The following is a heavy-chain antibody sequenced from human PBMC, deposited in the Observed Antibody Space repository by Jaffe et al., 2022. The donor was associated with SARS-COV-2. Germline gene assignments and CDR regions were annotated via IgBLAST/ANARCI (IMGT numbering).Heavy chain of an antibody. V-gene: IGHV3-49*05. CDR2: IRSKAYGGTT. Sequence: EVQLVESGGGLVKPGRSLRLSCTASGFTFGDYAMSWFRQAPGKGLEWVGFIRSKAYGGTTEYAASVKGRFTISRDDSKSIAYLQMNSLKTEDTAVYYCTRIGPDDYGDYVGLYNWFDPWGQGTLVTVSS. CDR3: TRIGPDDYGDYVGLYNWFDP. CDR1: GFTFGDYA. D-gene: IGHD4-17*01. J-gene: IGHJ5*02.